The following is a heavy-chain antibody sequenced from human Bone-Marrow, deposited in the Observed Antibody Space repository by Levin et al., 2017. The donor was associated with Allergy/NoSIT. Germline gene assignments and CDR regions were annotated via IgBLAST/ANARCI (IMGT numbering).Heavy chain of an antibody. Sequence: GESLKISCAVSGFTLSSYGMNWVRQAPGKGLEWVSSITGSGGSTYYADSVKGRFTISRDNSKNTLYLQMNSLRAEDTAVYYCGRDRSSSGIWGLDYWGQGTLVTVSS. V-gene: IGHV3-23*01. J-gene: IGHJ4*02. CDR1: GFTLSSYG. CDR3: GRDRSSSGIWGLDY. CDR2: ITGSGGST. D-gene: IGHD3-22*01.